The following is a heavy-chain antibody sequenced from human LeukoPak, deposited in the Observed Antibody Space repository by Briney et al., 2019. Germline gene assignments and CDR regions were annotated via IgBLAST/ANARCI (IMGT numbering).Heavy chain of an antibody. J-gene: IGHJ5*02. CDR2: MNPNSGNT. CDR3: ARGFALAGWFGELLQNWFDP. CDR1: GYTFTSYD. V-gene: IGHV1-8*03. Sequence: ASVKVSCKASGYTFTSYDINWVRQATGQGLEWMGWMNPNSGNTGYAQKFQGRVTITRNTSISTAYMELSSLRSEDTAVYYCARGFALAGWFGELLQNWFDPWGQGTLVTVSS. D-gene: IGHD3-10*01.